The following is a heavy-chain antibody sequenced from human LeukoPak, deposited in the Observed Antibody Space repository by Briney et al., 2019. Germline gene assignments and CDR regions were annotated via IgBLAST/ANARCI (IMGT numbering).Heavy chain of an antibody. Sequence: ASVKVSCKASGGTFSSYAISWVRQAPGQGLEWMGWISAYNGNTNYAQKLQGRVTMTTDTSTSTAYMELRSLRSDDTAVYYCARFAVVPAAIGWFDPWGQGTLVTVSS. CDR2: ISAYNGNT. V-gene: IGHV1-18*01. J-gene: IGHJ5*02. CDR1: GGTFSSYA. D-gene: IGHD2-2*02. CDR3: ARFAVVPAAIGWFDP.